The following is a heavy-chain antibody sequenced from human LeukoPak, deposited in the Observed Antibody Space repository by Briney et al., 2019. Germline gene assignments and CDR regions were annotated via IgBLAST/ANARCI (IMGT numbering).Heavy chain of an antibody. CDR1: GGTFSSYA. J-gene: IGHJ4*02. D-gene: IGHD6-13*01. Sequence: SVKVSCTASGGTFSSYAISWVRQAPGQGLEWMGGIIPIFGTANYAQKFQGRVTITADKSTSTAYMELSSLRSEDTAVYYCARGPGHVWYECNYWGQGTLVTVSS. V-gene: IGHV1-69*06. CDR2: IIPIFGTA. CDR3: ARGPGHVWYECNY.